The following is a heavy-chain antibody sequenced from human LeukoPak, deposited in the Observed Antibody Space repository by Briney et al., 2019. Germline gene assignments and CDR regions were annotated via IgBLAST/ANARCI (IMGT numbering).Heavy chain of an antibody. CDR2: INPKRGGT. J-gene: IGHJ4*02. CDR3: ARVRYDYGAEDIDY. Sequence: ASVKVSCKTSGYTFTGYYIHWVRQAPGQGLEWMGWINPKRGGTKYVQKFQGRVTMTSGTSMSTVYMEMSRLRSDDTAVYYCARVRYDYGAEDIDYWGQGTLVTVSS. CDR1: GYTFTGYY. D-gene: IGHD4-17*01. V-gene: IGHV1-2*02.